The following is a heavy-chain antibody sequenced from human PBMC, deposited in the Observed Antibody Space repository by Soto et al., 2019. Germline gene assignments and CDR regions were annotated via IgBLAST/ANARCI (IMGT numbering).Heavy chain of an antibody. J-gene: IGHJ5*02. CDR1: GGSISSYY. D-gene: IGHD6-19*01. Sequence: SETLSLTCTVSGGSISSYYWSWIRQPPGKGLEWIGYIYYSGSTNYNPSLKSRVTISVDTSKNQFSLKLSSVTAADTAVYYCARVPSRIAVAGKGCWFDPWGQGTLVTV. V-gene: IGHV4-59*01. CDR3: ARVPSRIAVAGKGCWFDP. CDR2: IYYSGST.